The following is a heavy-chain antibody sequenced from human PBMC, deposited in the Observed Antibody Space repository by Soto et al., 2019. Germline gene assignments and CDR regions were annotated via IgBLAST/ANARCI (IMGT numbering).Heavy chain of an antibody. Sequence: ASVKVSCKASGGTFSSYAISWVRQAPGQGLEWMGGIIPIFGTANYAQKFQGRVTITADESTSTAYMELSSLRSEDTAVYYCAREGGYYDSSGYYHDAFDIWGQGTMVTVSS. D-gene: IGHD3-22*01. V-gene: IGHV1-69*13. J-gene: IGHJ3*02. CDR2: IIPIFGTA. CDR1: GGTFSSYA. CDR3: AREGGYYDSSGYYHDAFDI.